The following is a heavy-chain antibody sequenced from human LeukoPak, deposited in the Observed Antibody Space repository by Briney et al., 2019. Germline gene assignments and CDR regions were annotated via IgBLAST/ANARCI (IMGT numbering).Heavy chain of an antibody. J-gene: IGHJ5*02. Sequence: SETLSLTCTVSGGSISGYYWSWIRQPPGKGLEWIGEINHSGSTNYNPSLKSRVTISVDTSKNQFSLKLSSVTAADTAVYYCARRLGSGRSGSYSVRGFDPWGQGTLVTVSS. CDR3: ARRLGSGRSGSYSVRGFDP. D-gene: IGHD3-10*01. V-gene: IGHV4-34*01. CDR1: GGSISGYY. CDR2: INHSGST.